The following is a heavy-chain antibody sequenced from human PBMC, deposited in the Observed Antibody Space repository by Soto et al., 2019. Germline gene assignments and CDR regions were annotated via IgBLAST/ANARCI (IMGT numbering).Heavy chain of an antibody. J-gene: IGHJ4*02. D-gene: IGHD3-16*01. Sequence: QVQLQESGPGLVKPSETLSLTCAVSGDSISSYYCMWIRQPPGKGLEYIGYLYYGRSANYNPSLKSRVTLSVETSTNQCSLTLSSMTAADTAVYYCALSSMAVMLEYWGQGTLVTVS. CDR2: LYYGRSA. CDR3: ALSSMAVMLEY. V-gene: IGHV4-59*01. CDR1: GDSISSYY.